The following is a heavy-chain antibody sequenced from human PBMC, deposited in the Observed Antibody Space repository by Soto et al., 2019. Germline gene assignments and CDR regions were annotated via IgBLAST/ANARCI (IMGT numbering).Heavy chain of an antibody. J-gene: IGHJ4*02. Sequence: PSETLSLTCAVYGGSFSGYYWSWIRQPPGKGLEWIGEINHSGSTNYNPSLKSRVTISVDTSKNQFSLKLSSVTAADTAVYYCARNGVEEYQLLYYFDYWGQGTLVTVSS. V-gene: IGHV4-34*01. CDR1: GGSFSGYY. CDR3: ARNGVEEYQLLYYFDY. D-gene: IGHD2-2*01. CDR2: INHSGST.